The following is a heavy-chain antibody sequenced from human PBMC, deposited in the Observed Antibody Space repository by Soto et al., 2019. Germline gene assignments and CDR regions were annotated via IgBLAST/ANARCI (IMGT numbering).Heavy chain of an antibody. CDR3: ARTDRYDFWSGYAIGLSGYYGMDV. V-gene: IGHV5-51*01. J-gene: IGHJ6*02. CDR1: GYSFTSYW. CDR2: IYPGDSDT. D-gene: IGHD3-3*01. Sequence: GESLKISCKGSGYSFTSYWIGWVRQMPGKGLEWMGIIYPGDSDTRYSPSFQGQVTISADKSISTAYLQWSSLKASDTAMYYCARTDRYDFWSGYAIGLSGYYGMDVWGQGTTVTV.